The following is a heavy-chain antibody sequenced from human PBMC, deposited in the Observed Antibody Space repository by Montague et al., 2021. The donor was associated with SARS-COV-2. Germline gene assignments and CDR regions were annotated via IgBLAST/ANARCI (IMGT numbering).Heavy chain of an antibody. CDR1: GFISSYYE. Sequence: SLRLSCAASGFISSYYEMNWVRQAPGKGLEWISYISSSGGTIYYADSVKGRFTFSRDNAKNSLYLQMNSLRAEDTALYYCARGPPGYSDNGMDVWGQGTTVTVS. V-gene: IGHV3-48*03. CDR3: ARGPPGYSDNGMDV. D-gene: IGHD4-17*01. CDR2: ISSSGGTI. J-gene: IGHJ6*02.